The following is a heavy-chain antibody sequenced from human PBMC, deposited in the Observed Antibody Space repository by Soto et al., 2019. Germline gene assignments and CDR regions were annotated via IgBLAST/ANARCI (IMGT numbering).Heavy chain of an antibody. CDR3: ATLGGGYSGYALDY. J-gene: IGHJ4*02. V-gene: IGHV3-33*01. Sequence: PGGSLRLSCAASGFTFSSHGMHWVRQAPGKGLEWAAIIWYDGSNKYYADSVKGRFTISRDNSKNTVYLQMNSLRAEDTAVYYCATLGGGYSGYALDYWGQGALVTVS. CDR2: IWYDGSNK. D-gene: IGHD5-12*01. CDR1: GFTFSSHG.